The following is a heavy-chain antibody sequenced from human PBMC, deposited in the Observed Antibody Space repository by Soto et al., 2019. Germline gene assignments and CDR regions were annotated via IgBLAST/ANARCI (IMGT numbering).Heavy chain of an antibody. D-gene: IGHD6-13*01. J-gene: IGHJ6*02. Sequence: GGSLRLSCAASGFTFSSYAMHWVRQAPGKGLEWVAVISYDGSNKYYADSVKGRFTISRDNSKNTLYLQMNSLRAEDTAVYYCARGMLVRNPRGYYYYGMDVWGQGTTVTVSS. CDR3: ARGMLVRNPRGYYYYGMDV. CDR2: ISYDGSNK. V-gene: IGHV3-30-3*01. CDR1: GFTFSSYA.